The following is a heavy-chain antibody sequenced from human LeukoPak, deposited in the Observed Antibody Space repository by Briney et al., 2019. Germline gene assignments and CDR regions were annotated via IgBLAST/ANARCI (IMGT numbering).Heavy chain of an antibody. CDR1: GGTFSSYP. V-gene: IGHV1-69*13. D-gene: IGHD6-19*01. CDR3: GGSPPGSGWYPFDF. Sequence: SVKAPCKASGGTFSSYPISWVRKAPGQGLEWIGGIIPIFGTANYRQKFQGRVTITADESPSTANIELSTLKSEDTAVYYCGGSPPGSGWYPFDFWGKGTLVTVSS. CDR2: IIPIFGTA. J-gene: IGHJ4*02.